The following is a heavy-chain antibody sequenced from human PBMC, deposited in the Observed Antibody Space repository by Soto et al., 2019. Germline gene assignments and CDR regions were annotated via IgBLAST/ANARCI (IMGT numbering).Heavy chain of an antibody. CDR1: GGSISSYY. J-gene: IGHJ5*02. V-gene: IGHV4-59*07. CDR3: ARGTPSPLIVRSSRGPWFDP. D-gene: IGHD2-15*01. CDR2: IYYSGST. Sequence: SDTLSLTCTVSGGSISSYYWSWIRQPPGKGLEWIGYIYYSGSTNYNPSLKSRVTISVDTSKNQCSRKLSSVTAADTAVYFCARGTPSPLIVRSSRGPWFDPWGQGTLVTVSS.